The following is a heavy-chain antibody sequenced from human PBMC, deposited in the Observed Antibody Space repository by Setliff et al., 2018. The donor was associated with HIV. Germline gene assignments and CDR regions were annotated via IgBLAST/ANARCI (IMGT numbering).Heavy chain of an antibody. V-gene: IGHV4-31*03. CDR3: ARLQKLDDIYYLDD. D-gene: IGHD4-4*01. CDR2: ISYRGTT. Sequence: LSLTCTVPGVSINSGDYFWSWIRQHPGKGLEWIGYISYRGTTYYNPSFKSRVTMSMDTSKNQVSLKLISVTAADTAVHFCARLQKLDDIYYLDDWGQGTLVTVSS. CDR1: GVSINSGDYF. J-gene: IGHJ4*02.